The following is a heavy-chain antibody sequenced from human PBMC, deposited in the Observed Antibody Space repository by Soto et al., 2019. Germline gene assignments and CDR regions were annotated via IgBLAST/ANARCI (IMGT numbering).Heavy chain of an antibody. J-gene: IGHJ5*02. V-gene: IGHV1-8*01. CDR2: MNPNSGNT. D-gene: IGHD3-10*01. CDR1: GYTFTSYD. Sequence: SVKVSCKASGYTFTSYDINWVRQATGQGLEWMGWMNPNSGNTGYAQKFQGRVTMTRNTSISTAYMELSSLRSEDTAVYYCARAGGSGSYYRANWFDPWGQGTLVTVSS. CDR3: ARAGGSGSYYRANWFDP.